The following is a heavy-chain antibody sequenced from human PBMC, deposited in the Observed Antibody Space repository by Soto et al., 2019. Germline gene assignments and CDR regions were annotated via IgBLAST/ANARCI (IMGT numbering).Heavy chain of an antibody. CDR2: IDPSDSYT. CDR1: GYSFPSYW. CDR3: ARLQAAAGKNDITFYY. Sequence: GKSLIISCNRPGYSFPSYWLCWVRQMPGKGLGWMGRIDPSDSYTNYSPSFQGHVTISADKSISTAYLQWSSLKASDTAMYYCARLQAAAGKNDITFYYWGQGTVLTISS. V-gene: IGHV5-10-1*01. D-gene: IGHD6-13*01. J-gene: IGHJ4*02.